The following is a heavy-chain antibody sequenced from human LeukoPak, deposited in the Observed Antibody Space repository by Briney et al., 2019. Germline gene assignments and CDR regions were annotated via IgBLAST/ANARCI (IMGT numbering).Heavy chain of an antibody. CDR2: IYYSGST. J-gene: IGHJ4*02. D-gene: IGHD6-13*01. Sequence: SETLSLTCTVSGGSISSYYWSWIRQPPGKGLEWIGYIYYSGSTNYNPSLKSRVTISVDTSKNQFSLRLSSVTAADMAVYYCARVTGYVMEDYFDYWGQGTLVTVSS. CDR3: ARVTGYVMEDYFDY. CDR1: GGSISSYY. V-gene: IGHV4-59*01.